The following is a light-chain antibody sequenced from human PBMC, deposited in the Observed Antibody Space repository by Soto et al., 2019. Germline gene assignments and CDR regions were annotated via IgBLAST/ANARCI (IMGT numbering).Light chain of an antibody. J-gene: IGKJ2*01. Sequence: DIQMTQSPSSLSASVGDRVTITCRASQTITTYLNWYQHKPGEAPKLLIYAAISLQSGVPSRLSGSGSGTDFTLTISSLQPEDFAAYYCQQTYSTPHTFGQGTKVDIK. CDR3: QQTYSTPHT. CDR2: AAI. V-gene: IGKV1-39*01. CDR1: QTITTY.